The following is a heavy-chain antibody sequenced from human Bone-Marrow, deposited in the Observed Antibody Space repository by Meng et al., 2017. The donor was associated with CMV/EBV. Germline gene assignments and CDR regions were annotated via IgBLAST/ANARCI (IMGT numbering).Heavy chain of an antibody. Sequence: GESLKISCAASGFTFSSYWMHWVRQAPGKGLVWVSRINSDGSSTSYADSVKGRFTISRDNAHNSLYLQMTSLGAEDTAVYYCARDLPGTTGSNYWGQGTLVTVSS. J-gene: IGHJ4*02. V-gene: IGHV3-74*01. CDR2: INSDGSST. CDR3: ARDLPGTTGSNY. CDR1: GFTFSSYW. D-gene: IGHD1-1*01.